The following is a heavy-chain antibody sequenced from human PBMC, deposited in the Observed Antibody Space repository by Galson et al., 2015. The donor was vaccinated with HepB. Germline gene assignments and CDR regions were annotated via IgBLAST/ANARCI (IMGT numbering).Heavy chain of an antibody. J-gene: IGHJ1*01. Sequence: SLRLSCAASGFIFTNAWMNWVRQAPGKGLEWVGRIKNNAHGETRDYAAIVKGRFTASRDDSKNTLYLQLSGRTTDDTAMYYCATGEGGHGNWGRGTLVTVSS. CDR2: IKNNAHGETR. D-gene: IGHD5-12*01. CDR3: ATGEGGHGN. CDR1: GFIFTNAW. V-gene: IGHV3-15*01.